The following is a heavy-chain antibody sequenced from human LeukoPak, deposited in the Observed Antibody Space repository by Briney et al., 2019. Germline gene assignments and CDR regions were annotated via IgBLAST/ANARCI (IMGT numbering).Heavy chain of an antibody. CDR2: INHSGST. CDR3: ASLEYSSLQPV. Sequence: PSETLSLTCAVYGGSFSGYYWSWIRQPPGKGPEWIGEINHSGSTNYNPSLKSRVTISVDTSKNQFSLKLSSVTAADTAVYYCASLEYSSLQPVWGQGTLVTVSS. D-gene: IGHD6-6*01. J-gene: IGHJ4*02. CDR1: GGSFSGYY. V-gene: IGHV4-34*01.